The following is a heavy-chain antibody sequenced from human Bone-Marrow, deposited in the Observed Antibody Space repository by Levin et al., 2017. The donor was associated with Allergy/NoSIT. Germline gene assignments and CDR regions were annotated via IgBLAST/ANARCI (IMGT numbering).Heavy chain of an antibody. D-gene: IGHD3-3*01. J-gene: IGHJ6*03. CDR2: ISGSSSYI. CDR1: GFTFSSYI. CDR3: ARRNDFWSRTHGGYYFFMDV. V-gene: IGHV3-21*01. Sequence: PGESLKISCAASGFTFSSYIMNWVRQAPGKGLEWVSSISGSSSYITFSDSVKGRLTISRDNAKNSLYLQMNNLRAEDTAVYYCARRNDFWSRTHGGYYFFMDVWGKGTTVTVSS.